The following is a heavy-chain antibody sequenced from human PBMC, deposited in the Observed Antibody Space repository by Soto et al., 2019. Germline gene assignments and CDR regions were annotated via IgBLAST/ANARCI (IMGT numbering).Heavy chain of an antibody. CDR1: GGSISSYY. Sequence: PSETLSLTCTVSGGSISSYYWSWIRQPPGKGLEWIGYIYYSGSTNYNPSLKSRVTISVDTSKNQFSLKLSSVTAADTAVYYCARGYYDFWSGPHYYFDYWGQGTLVTVSS. D-gene: IGHD3-3*01. CDR2: IYYSGST. V-gene: IGHV4-59*08. J-gene: IGHJ4*02. CDR3: ARGYYDFWSGPHYYFDY.